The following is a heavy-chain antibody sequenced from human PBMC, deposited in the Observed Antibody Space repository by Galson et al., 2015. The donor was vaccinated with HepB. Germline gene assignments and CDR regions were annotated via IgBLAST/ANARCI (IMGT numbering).Heavy chain of an antibody. CDR1: GFTFSSYS. CDR3: ARVVSEYSSSLYYYYYYGMDV. D-gene: IGHD6-6*01. J-gene: IGHJ6*02. CDR2: ISSSSSYI. V-gene: IGHV3-21*01. Sequence: SLRLSCAASGFTFSSYSMNWVRQAPGKGLEWVSSISSSSSYIYYADSVKGRFTISRDNAKNSLYLQMNSLGAEDTAVYYCARVVSEYSSSLYYYYYYGMDVWVQGTTFTVSS.